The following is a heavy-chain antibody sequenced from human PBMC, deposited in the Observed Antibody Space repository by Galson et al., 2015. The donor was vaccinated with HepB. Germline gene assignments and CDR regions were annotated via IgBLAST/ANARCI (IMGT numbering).Heavy chain of an antibody. CDR1: GFSFSSYA. Sequence: SLRLSCAASGFSFSSYAMHWVRQAPGKGLEYVSGISSNGGSTYYADSVKGRFTISRDNSKNTLYLQMSSLRPEDTAVYYCVQTERRGVVTLRGFDYWGQGTLVTVSS. V-gene: IGHV3-64D*06. CDR2: ISSNGGST. CDR3: VQTERRGVVTLRGFDY. J-gene: IGHJ4*02. D-gene: IGHD4-23*01.